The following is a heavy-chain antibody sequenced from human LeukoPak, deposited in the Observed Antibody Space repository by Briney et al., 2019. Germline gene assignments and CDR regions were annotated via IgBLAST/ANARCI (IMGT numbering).Heavy chain of an antibody. V-gene: IGHV4-39*01. CDR1: GGSISSSGYY. D-gene: IGHD2-2*01. J-gene: IGHJ5*02. CDR3: ARGDIVVVPAAVEINWFDP. CDR2: ISSGGST. Sequence: SETLSLTCPVSGGSISSSGYYWGWIRQPPGKGLEWIGSISSGGSTHYIPSLKSRVTISVDTSKNQFSLKLSSVTAADTAVYYCARGDIVVVPAAVEINWFDPWGQGTLVTVSS.